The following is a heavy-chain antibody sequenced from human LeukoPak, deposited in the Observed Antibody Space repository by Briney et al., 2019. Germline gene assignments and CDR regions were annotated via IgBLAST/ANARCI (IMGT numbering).Heavy chain of an antibody. CDR3: AREEYDVLLWFGELSRHYYYYYMDV. V-gene: IGHV4-39*07. D-gene: IGHD3-10*01. Sequence: PSETLSLTCTVSGGSISSSSYYWGWIRQPPGKGLEWIGSIYYSGSTYYNPSLKSRVTISVDTSKNQFSLKLSSVTAADTAVYYCAREEYDVLLWFGELSRHYYYYYMDVWGKGTTVTISS. CDR2: IYYSGST. J-gene: IGHJ6*03. CDR1: GGSISSSSYY.